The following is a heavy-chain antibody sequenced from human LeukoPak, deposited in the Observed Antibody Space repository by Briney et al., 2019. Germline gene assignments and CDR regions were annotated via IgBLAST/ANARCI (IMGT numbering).Heavy chain of an antibody. CDR2: ISGSDST. J-gene: IGHJ4*02. V-gene: IGHV3-23*01. D-gene: IGHD3-9*01. Sequence: PGGSLRLSCAASGFTFSSYAMSWVRQAPGKGLEWVSAISGSDSTYYADSVKGRFTISRDNSKNTLYLQMNSLRAEDTAIYYCAKGVRFLDWWILDYWDQGSLVTVSS. CDR1: GFTFSSYA. CDR3: AKGVRFLDWWILDY.